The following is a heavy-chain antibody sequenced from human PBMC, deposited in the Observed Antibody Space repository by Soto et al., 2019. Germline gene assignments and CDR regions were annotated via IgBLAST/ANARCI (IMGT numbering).Heavy chain of an antibody. CDR2: INPNGGST. Sequence: QVQVVQSGAEVKKPGASVKVSCKTSGYTFTNYHVHWVRQAPGQGLEWTGAINPNGGSTTYEQHLQGRVTMTSDSSTSTVYMEMGILRSDDSAVYYCALPKNTLGWYNFWGQGNLVTVS. V-gene: IGHV1-46*01. CDR3: ALPKNTLGWYNF. D-gene: IGHD6-19*01. J-gene: IGHJ4*02. CDR1: GYTFTNYH.